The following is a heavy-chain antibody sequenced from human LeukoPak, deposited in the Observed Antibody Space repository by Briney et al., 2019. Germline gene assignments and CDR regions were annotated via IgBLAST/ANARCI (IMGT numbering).Heavy chain of an antibody. V-gene: IGHV3-21*01. CDR2: ISSSSSYI. CDR3: AREFTSDSSGFDAFHV. CDR1: GFTFSSYS. D-gene: IGHD3-22*01. Sequence: GGSLRLSCAASGFTFSSYSMNWVRQAPGKGLEWVSSISSSSSYIYYADSVKGRFTISRDNAKNSLYLQMSSLRAEDTAIYYCAREFTSDSSGFDAFHVWGQGTVVTVSS. J-gene: IGHJ3*01.